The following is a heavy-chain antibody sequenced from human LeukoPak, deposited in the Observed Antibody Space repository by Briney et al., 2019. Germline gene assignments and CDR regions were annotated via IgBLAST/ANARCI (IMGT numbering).Heavy chain of an antibody. CDR1: GYTFTGYY. CDR3: ARFSSGSYGEDY. Sequence: ASVKVSCKASGYTFTGYYMHWVRQAPGQGLEWMGWINPNSGGTNYAQKFQGRVTMTRDTSISTAYMELGRLRSDDTAVYYCARFSSGSYGEDYWGQGTLVTVSS. CDR2: INPNSGGT. D-gene: IGHD1-26*01. V-gene: IGHV1-2*02. J-gene: IGHJ4*02.